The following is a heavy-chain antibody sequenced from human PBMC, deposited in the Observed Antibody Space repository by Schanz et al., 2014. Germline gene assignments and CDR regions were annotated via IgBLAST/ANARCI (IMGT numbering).Heavy chain of an antibody. V-gene: IGHV1-69*02. J-gene: IGHJ4*02. CDR3: ARGYGDSPTDF. CDR1: RSTFSSYT. Sequence: QVQLVQSGAEVKKPGSSVKVSCKASRSTFSSYTISWVRQARGQGLEWVGRIIPILGIANYAQKFQGRVTITADKSTFTAYMDVSSLRSEDTAVYYCARGYGDSPTDFWGQGTLVTVSS. CDR2: IIPILGIA. D-gene: IGHD4-17*01.